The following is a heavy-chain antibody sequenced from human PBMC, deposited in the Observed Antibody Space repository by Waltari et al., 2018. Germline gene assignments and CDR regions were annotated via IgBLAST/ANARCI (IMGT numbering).Heavy chain of an antibody. V-gene: IGHV4-38-2*01. CDR1: GYFINTGFF. D-gene: IGHD2-2*03. J-gene: IGHJ1*01. CDR2: IYHDGST. CDR3: ARQTLGYCTSAACRRLEK. Sequence: QVQLQESGPGLVRPSETLSLTCDVSGYFINTGFFWGWLRQPPGEGPEWIGNIYHDGSTYYNPSLKRRLMISLDTSKNQISLRLNFVDAADTAVYYCARQTLGYCTSAACRRLEKWGQGILVTVSS.